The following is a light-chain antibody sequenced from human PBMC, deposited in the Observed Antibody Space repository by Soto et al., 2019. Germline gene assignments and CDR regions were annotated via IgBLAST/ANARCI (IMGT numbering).Light chain of an antibody. CDR3: SHHPTTPAT. CDR1: QSVSNRY. J-gene: IGKJ4*02. CDR2: DAS. V-gene: IGKV3D-20*02. Sequence: ENMLAQALVALALKKGEGATVCCRASQSVSNRYLAWYQQKPGRAPRLLIYDASSRASGITDRISGSGSGTHNILTTSCLERVETAAHPSSHHPTTPATCSGGTKVDIK.